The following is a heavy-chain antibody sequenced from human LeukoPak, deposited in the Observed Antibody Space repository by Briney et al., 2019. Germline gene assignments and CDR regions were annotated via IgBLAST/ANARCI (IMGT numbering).Heavy chain of an antibody. Sequence: SETLSLTCTVSGGSISSYYWSWIRQPAGKGLEWIGRIYTSGSTNYNPSLKSRVTMSVDTSKNQFSLKLSSVTAADTAVYYCASGYYYDSSGYKPHDYWGQGTLVTVSS. CDR1: GGSISSYY. D-gene: IGHD3-22*01. CDR2: IYTSGST. V-gene: IGHV4-4*07. CDR3: ASGYYYDSSGYKPHDY. J-gene: IGHJ4*02.